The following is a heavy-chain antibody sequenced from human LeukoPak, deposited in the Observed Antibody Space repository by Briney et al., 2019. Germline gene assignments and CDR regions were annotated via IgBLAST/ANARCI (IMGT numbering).Heavy chain of an antibody. CDR1: GFIFSDSA. J-gene: IGHJ4*02. CDR2: TTGRGDYT. Sequence: GSLRLSCAASGFIFSDSAMAWVRQAPGKGLEWVSTTTGRGDYTHYADSVRGRFTFSRDNSKDTMYLQMNSLGVDDTAVYYCTRDLTEYVGASADWGQGTLVTVSS. V-gene: IGHV3-23*01. D-gene: IGHD1-26*01. CDR3: TRDLTEYVGASAD.